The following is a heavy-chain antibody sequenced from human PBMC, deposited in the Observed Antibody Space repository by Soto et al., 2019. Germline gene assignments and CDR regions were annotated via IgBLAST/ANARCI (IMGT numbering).Heavy chain of an antibody. Sequence: EVQLLESGGGLVQPGGSLRLSCAASGFTFSSYAMSWVRQAPGKGLEWVSAISGSGGSTYYADSVKGRFTISRDNSKNTLYLQMNSLRGEDTAVYYCAKAEVRSSGPTDYWGQGTLVTVSS. D-gene: IGHD6-19*01. J-gene: IGHJ4*02. CDR1: GFTFSSYA. CDR2: ISGSGGST. V-gene: IGHV3-23*01. CDR3: AKAEVRSSGPTDY.